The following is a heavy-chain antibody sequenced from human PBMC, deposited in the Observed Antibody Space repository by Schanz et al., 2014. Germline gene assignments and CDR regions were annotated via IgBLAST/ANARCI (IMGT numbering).Heavy chain of an antibody. CDR2: IGGSGGNT. CDR3: ARDRDQWDGNYLDY. CDR1: GYTFTRSG. J-gene: IGHJ4*02. V-gene: IGHV1-18*01. Sequence: QVQLVQSGGEVKTPGASVKVSCKASGYTFTRSGISWVRQAPGQGLEWMGWIGGSGGNTKFAQKFQGRVTMTTDTSTSTVYMELRSLTSDDSAVYYCARDRDQWDGNYLDYWGQGTLVTVSS. D-gene: IGHD1-26*01.